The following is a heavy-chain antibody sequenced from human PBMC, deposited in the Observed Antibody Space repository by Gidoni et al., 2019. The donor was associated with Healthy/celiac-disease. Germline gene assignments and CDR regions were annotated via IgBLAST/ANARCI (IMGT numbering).Heavy chain of an antibody. J-gene: IGHJ4*02. CDR2: INPSGGSP. Sequence: QVQLVQSGAEVKKPGASVQVSCKASGYALTSYYMHWVRQDPGQGLEWMGIINPSGGSPSYAQKFQGRVTMTRDTSTSTVYMELSSLRSEDTAVYYCARDGKGTGFGEFADYWGQGTLVTVSS. V-gene: IGHV1-46*03. CDR1: GYALTSYY. D-gene: IGHD3-10*01. CDR3: ARDGKGTGFGEFADY.